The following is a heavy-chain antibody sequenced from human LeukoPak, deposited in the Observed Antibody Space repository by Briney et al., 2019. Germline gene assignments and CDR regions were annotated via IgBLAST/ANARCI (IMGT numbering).Heavy chain of an antibody. CDR2: INPSGGST. Sequence: ASVKVSCKESGYTFTSYYMHWVRQAPGQGLEWMGIINPSGGSTSYAQKFQGRVTMTRDTSTSTVYMELSSLRSEDTAVYYCASGGGHCSSTSCYWDWFDPWGQGTLVTVSS. D-gene: IGHD2-2*01. CDR1: GYTFTSYY. V-gene: IGHV1-46*01. J-gene: IGHJ5*02. CDR3: ASGGGHCSSTSCYWDWFDP.